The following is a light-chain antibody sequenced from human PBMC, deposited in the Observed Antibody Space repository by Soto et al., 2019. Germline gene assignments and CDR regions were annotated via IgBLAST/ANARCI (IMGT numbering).Light chain of an antibody. CDR3: QQSYRAVT. J-gene: IGKJ5*01. CDR1: QTISGY. CDR2: AAS. Sequence: DIQMTQSPSSLSASVGDRVTITCRASQTISGYLNWYQQKPGKAPRLLIYAASHLQTGVPSRFRGTGSATHYTLTISSLQPEDFATYYCQQSYRAVTFGQGTRLEIK. V-gene: IGKV1-39*01.